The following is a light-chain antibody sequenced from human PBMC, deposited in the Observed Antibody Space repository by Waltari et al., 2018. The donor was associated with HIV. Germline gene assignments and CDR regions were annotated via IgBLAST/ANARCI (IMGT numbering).Light chain of an antibody. CDR1: QGVSNS. J-gene: IGKJ1*01. V-gene: IGKV1-27*01. Sequence: DIQMTQSPSSLSASAGDSVTITCRASQGVSNSLAWYQQKPGKVPKLLIYAASTLQCGVPSRISGRGSGTDFSLTISSLQPEDVATYYCQKYNNAPRTFGQGTKVEIK. CDR3: QKYNNAPRT. CDR2: AAS.